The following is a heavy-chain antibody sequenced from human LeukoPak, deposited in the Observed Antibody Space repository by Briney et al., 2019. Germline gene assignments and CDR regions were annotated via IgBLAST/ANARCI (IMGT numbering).Heavy chain of an antibody. CDR3: AKEEGSYFDY. J-gene: IGHJ4*01. V-gene: IGHV3-23*01. CDR2: ISGSGGST. Sequence: GGSLRLSCAASGFTFSDYYMSWIRQAPGKGLEWVSAISGSGGSTYYADSVKGRFTISRDNSKNTLYLQMNSLRAEDTAVYYCAKEEGSYFDYWGQEPWSPSPQ. CDR1: GFTFSDYY.